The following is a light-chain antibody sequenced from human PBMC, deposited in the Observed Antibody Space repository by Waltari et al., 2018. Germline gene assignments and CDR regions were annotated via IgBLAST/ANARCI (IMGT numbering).Light chain of an antibody. CDR2: DAS. CDR1: QTLSYW. Sequence: DIKMTQSPSTLSASVGDSVTITCRANQTLSYWLAWHQQKPGKAPRLLIYDASILESGVPSRFSGSASGTEFTLSINSLQPDDFACYYCQQYNSYSWTFGQGTKVEIK. V-gene: IGKV1-5*01. CDR3: QQYNSYSWT. J-gene: IGKJ1*01.